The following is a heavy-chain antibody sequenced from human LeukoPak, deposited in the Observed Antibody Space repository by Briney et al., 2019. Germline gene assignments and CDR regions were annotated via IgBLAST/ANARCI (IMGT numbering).Heavy chain of an antibody. V-gene: IGHV4-38-2*02. CDR3: ARARRYCSSTSCSPRGHWYFDL. D-gene: IGHD2-2*01. CDR2: IYHSGST. J-gene: IGHJ2*01. CDR1: GYSISSGYY. Sequence: PSETLTLTCTVSGYSISSGYYWGWIRQPPGKGLEWIGSIYHSGSTYYNPSLKSRVTISVDTSKNQFSLKLSSVTAADTAVYFCARARRYCSSTSCSPRGHWYFDLWGRGTLVTVSS.